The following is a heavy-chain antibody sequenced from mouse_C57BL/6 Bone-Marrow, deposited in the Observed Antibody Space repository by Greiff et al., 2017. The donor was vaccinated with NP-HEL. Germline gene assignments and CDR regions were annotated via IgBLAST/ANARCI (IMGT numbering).Heavy chain of an antibody. CDR1: GYAFSSSW. CDR2: IYPGDGDT. V-gene: IGHV1-82*01. CDR3: ARSRTTVVDY. D-gene: IGHD1-1*01. J-gene: IGHJ2*01. Sequence: VKLQESGPELVKPGASVKISCKASGYAFSSSWMNWVKQRPGKGLEWIGRIYPGDGDTKYNGKFKGTATLTADKSSSTAYMQLSSLTSEDSAVYVCARSRTTVVDYWGQGTTLTVSS.